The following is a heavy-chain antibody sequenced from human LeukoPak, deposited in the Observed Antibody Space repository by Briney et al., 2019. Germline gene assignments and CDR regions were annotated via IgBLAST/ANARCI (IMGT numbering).Heavy chain of an antibody. Sequence: XSWXRXPXGXGLEWIGEINHSGSTNYNPSLKSRVTISVDTSKNQFSLKLSSVTAADTAVYYCARGGGYSYGPPFDYWGQGTLVTVSS. D-gene: IGHD5-18*01. CDR2: INHSGST. V-gene: IGHV4-34*01. CDR3: ARGGGYSYGPPFDY. J-gene: IGHJ4*02.